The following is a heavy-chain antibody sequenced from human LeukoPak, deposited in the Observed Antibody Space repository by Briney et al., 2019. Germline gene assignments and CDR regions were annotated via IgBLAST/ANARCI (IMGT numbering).Heavy chain of an antibody. D-gene: IGHD3-3*01. J-gene: IGHJ5*02. V-gene: IGHV3-7*01. CDR1: GFTFSSYW. CDR3: ASYDFWSGYSNWFDP. CDR2: IKQDGSEK. Sequence: PGGSLRLSCAASGFTFSSYWMSWVRQAPGKGLEWVANIKQDGSEKYYVDSVKGRFTISRDNAKNSLYLQMNSLRAEDTAVYYGASYDFWSGYSNWFDPWGQGTLVTVSS.